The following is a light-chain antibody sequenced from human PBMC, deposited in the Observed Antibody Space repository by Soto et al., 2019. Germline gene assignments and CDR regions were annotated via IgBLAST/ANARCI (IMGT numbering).Light chain of an antibody. CDR1: QNINNY. Sequence: DIQMTQSPSSLSASVGDRVTITCRASQNINNYLDWYQQKPGKAPKLLIYSASSLQSGVPSRFSGSASGTDFTLTINSLQPEDFATYYCQQSYSTPPLTFGGGTKVELK. J-gene: IGKJ4*01. CDR2: SAS. V-gene: IGKV1-39*01. CDR3: QQSYSTPPLT.